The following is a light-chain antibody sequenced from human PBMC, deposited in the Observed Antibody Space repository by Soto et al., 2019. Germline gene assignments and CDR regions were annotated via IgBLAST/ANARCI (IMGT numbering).Light chain of an antibody. Sequence: QSVLTQPASVSGSPGQSITISCSGTTSDVGIYNLVSWYQQHPGKAPKLVIYEVDKRPSGVSNRFSGSRSGNTASLTISGLQSEDEADYYCSSSAGSSWVFGGGTKLTVL. CDR2: EVD. J-gene: IGLJ3*02. V-gene: IGLV2-23*02. CDR1: TSDVGIYNL. CDR3: SSSAGSSWV.